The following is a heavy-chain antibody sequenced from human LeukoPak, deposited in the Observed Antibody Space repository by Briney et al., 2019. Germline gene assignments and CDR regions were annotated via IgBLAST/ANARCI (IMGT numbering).Heavy chain of an antibody. CDR3: AGVLSSSSWYINFDY. V-gene: IGHV4-34*01. CDR1: GGSFSGYY. CDR2: INHSGST. D-gene: IGHD6-13*01. Sequence: SETLSLTCAVYGGSFSGYYWSWIRQPPGKGLEWIGEINHSGSTNYNPSLKSRVTISVDTSKNRFSLKLSSVTAADTAVYYCAGVLSSSSWYINFDYWGQGTLVTVSS. J-gene: IGHJ4*02.